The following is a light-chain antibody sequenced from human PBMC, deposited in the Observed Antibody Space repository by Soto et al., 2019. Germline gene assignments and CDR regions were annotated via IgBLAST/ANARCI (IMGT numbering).Light chain of an antibody. CDR1: SGHNDYV. V-gene: IGLV4-60*02. CDR3: ETWDINTWV. CDR2: LEDSGAY. Sequence: QPVLTQSSSASASLGSSVKLRCTLSSGHNDYVIEWHQQQPGKAPRFLMKLEDSGAYNRGGGVPDRFSGSSSGADRYLSISNLQFEDEADYYCETWDINTWVFGGGTKLTVL. J-gene: IGLJ2*01.